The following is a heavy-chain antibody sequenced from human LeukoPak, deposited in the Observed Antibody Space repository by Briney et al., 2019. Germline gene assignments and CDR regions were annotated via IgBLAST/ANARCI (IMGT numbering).Heavy chain of an antibody. Sequence: SVKVSCKASGGTFSSYSISWVRQAPGQGLEWMGGIIPIFGTANYAQKFQGRVTITADESTSTAYMELSSLRSEDTAVYYCARGDGEVTRVGQLYYYMDVWGKGTTVTVSS. CDR2: IIPIFGTA. CDR1: GGTFSSYS. CDR3: ARGDGEVTRVGQLYYYMDV. D-gene: IGHD5-24*01. J-gene: IGHJ6*03. V-gene: IGHV1-69*13.